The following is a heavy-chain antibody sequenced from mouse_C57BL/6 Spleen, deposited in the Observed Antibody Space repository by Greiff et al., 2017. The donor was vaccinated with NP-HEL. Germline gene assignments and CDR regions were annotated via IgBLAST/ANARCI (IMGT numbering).Heavy chain of an antibody. V-gene: IGHV1-59*01. D-gene: IGHD1-1*01. J-gene: IGHJ1*03. CDR3: ARTTVVATSRYFDV. CDR1: GYTFTSYW. CDR2: IDPSDSYT. Sequence: QVQLQQPGAELVRPGTSVKLSCKASGYTFTSYWMHWVKQRPGQGLEWIGVIDPSDSYTNYNQKFKGKATLTVDTSSSTAYMPLSSLTSEDSAVYYCARTTVVATSRYFDVWGTGTTVTVSS.